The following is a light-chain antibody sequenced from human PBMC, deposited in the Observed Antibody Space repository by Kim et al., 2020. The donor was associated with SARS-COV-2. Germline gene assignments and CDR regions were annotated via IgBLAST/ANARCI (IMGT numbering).Light chain of an antibody. CDR2: DTT. CDR1: SSNIGALYE. CDR3: QSYDNSLSDVV. Sequence: QSVLTQPPSVSGAPGQRVSISCTGSSSNIGALYEVQWYQQLPGTAPKLLIYDTTKRPSGVPARFSASRSGTSASLAITGLQAEDEADYHCQSYDNSLSDVVFGGGTKVTVL. J-gene: IGLJ2*01. V-gene: IGLV1-40*01.